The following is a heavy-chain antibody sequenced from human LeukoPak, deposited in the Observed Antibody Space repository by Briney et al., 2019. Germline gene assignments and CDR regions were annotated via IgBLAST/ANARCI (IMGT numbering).Heavy chain of an antibody. Sequence: GGSLRLSCAASGFTFSTYGMHWVRQAPGKGLEWVAIISYDGSNKYYADFVKGRFTISRDNSKNTLYLQMNSLRAEDTAVYYCAKEDYGDYGWGQGTLVTVSS. V-gene: IGHV3-30*18. CDR3: AKEDYGDYG. J-gene: IGHJ4*02. CDR2: ISYDGSNK. CDR1: GFTFSTYG. D-gene: IGHD4-17*01.